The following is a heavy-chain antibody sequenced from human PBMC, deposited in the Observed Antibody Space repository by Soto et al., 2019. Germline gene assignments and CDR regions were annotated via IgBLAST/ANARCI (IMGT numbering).Heavy chain of an antibody. CDR2: IYYSGST. D-gene: IGHD5-12*01. CDR3: AGTLGGYESYYYYGMDV. CDR1: GGSISSGGYY. J-gene: IGHJ6*02. V-gene: IGHV4-31*03. Sequence: SETLSLTCTVSGGSISSGGYYWSWIRQHPGKGLEWIGYIYYSGSTYYNPSLKSRVTISVDTSKNQFSLKLSSVTAADTAVYYCAGTLGGYESYYYYGMDVWGQGTTVTVSS.